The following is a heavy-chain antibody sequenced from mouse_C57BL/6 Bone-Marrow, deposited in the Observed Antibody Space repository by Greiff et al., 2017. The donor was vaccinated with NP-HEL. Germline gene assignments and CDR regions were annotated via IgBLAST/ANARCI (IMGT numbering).Heavy chain of an antibody. CDR1: GYTFTSYG. V-gene: IGHV1-81*01. D-gene: IGHD2-12*01. CDR3: ARPDDEGDYYAMDY. Sequence: VQLQQSGAELARPGASVKLSCKASGYTFTSYGISWVKQRTGQGLEWIGEIYPRSGNTYYNEKFKGKATLTADESSSTAYMELRSLTSEDSAVYFCARPDDEGDYYAMDYWGQGTSVTVSS. J-gene: IGHJ4*01. CDR2: IYPRSGNT.